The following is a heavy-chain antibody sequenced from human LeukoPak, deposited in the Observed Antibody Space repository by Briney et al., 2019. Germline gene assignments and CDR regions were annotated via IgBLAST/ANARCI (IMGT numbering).Heavy chain of an antibody. J-gene: IGHJ5*02. CDR2: ISAYNGNT. D-gene: IGHD1-26*01. Sequence: ASVKVSCKASGYTFTSYGISWVRQAPGQGIEWMGWISAYNGNTNYAQKLQGRVTMTTDTSTSTAYMELRSLRSDDTAVYYCAREVSGSYYGDNWFDPWGQGTLVTVSS. CDR1: GYTFTSYG. V-gene: IGHV1-18*01. CDR3: AREVSGSYYGDNWFDP.